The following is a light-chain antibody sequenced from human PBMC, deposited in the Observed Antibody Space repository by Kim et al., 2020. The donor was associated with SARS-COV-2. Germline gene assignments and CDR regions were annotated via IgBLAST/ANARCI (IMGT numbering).Light chain of an antibody. CDR2: DGS. Sequence: CANVGDRVTITCRASQGVSRALAWYQQKPGEPPKLLIFDGSTLESGVPSRFSGRGSGTEFTLAINSLQPEDFASYYCKQFYIYPLTYGGGTKLEI. CDR3: KQFYIYPLT. CDR1: QGVSRA. J-gene: IGKJ4*01. V-gene: IGKV1-13*02.